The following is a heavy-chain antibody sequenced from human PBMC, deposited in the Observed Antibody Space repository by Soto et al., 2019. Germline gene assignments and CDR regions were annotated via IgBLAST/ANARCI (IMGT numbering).Heavy chain of an antibody. J-gene: IGHJ6*02. CDR3: ARYCSGGSCYSERTNYYYYGMEV. D-gene: IGHD2-15*01. Sequence: SETLSLTCTVFGGSISSYYWSWIRQPPGKGLEWIGYIYYSGSTNYNPSLKSRVTISVDTSKNQFSLKLSSVTAADTAVYYCARYCSGGSCYSERTNYYYYGMEVWGQGTTVTVSS. V-gene: IGHV4-59*01. CDR1: GGSISSYY. CDR2: IYYSGST.